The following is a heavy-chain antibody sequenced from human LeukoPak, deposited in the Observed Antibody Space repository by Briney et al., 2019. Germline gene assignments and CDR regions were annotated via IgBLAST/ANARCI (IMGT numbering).Heavy chain of an antibody. CDR1: GLTFSSYS. V-gene: IGHV3-23*01. D-gene: IGHD6-13*01. CDR2: ISGSGGDT. Sequence: GGSLRLSCAASGLTFSSYSINWVRQAPGKGLDWVSVISGSGGDTFYADSVKGRFTISRDNSKNTLYLQMNSLRAEDTAIYYCAKEGRYSSNWYDYFDYWAQGTLVTVSS. CDR3: AKEGRYSSNWYDYFDY. J-gene: IGHJ4*02.